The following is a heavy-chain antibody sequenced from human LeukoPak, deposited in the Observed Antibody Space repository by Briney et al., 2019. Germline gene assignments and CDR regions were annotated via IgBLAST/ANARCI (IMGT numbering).Heavy chain of an antibody. V-gene: IGHV3-30*18. CDR1: GITFSSYG. CDR2: ISYDESNE. D-gene: IGHD6-13*01. Sequence: GRSLRLSCAASGITFSSYGMHWVRQAPGKGLEWVAVISYDESNEYYADSVKGRFTISRDNSKNTLNLQMNSLRAEDTAVYYCAKQQRLVLGGVFDIWGQGTMVTVSS. CDR3: AKQQRLVLGGVFDI. J-gene: IGHJ3*02.